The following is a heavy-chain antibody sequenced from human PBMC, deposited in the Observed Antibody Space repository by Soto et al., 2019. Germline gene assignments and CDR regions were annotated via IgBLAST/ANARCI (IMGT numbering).Heavy chain of an antibody. CDR2: IYYSGST. Sequence: SETLSLTCTVSGGSISSGDYYWSWIRQPPGKGLEWIGYIYYSGSTYYNPSLKSRVTISVDTSENQFSLKLSSVTAADTAVYYCARVRYCSGGSCYYFDYWGQGTLVTVSS. D-gene: IGHD2-15*01. V-gene: IGHV4-30-4*01. J-gene: IGHJ4*02. CDR3: ARVRYCSGGSCYYFDY. CDR1: GGSISSGDYY.